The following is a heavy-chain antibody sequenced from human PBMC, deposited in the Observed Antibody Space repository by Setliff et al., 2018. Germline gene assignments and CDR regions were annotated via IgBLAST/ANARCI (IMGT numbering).Heavy chain of an antibody. V-gene: IGHV4-34*01. J-gene: IGHJ4*02. CDR1: GGSFSGYY. CDR3: ARLWISYESNTYFYPKYFDF. Sequence: PSETLSLTCAVYGGSFSGYYWSWIRQPPGKGLEWIGEINHSGSTNYNPSLKSRVTISVDTSKNQSSLRLNSVTAADTAVYYCARLWISYESNTYFYPKYFDFWGRGTLVTVSS. CDR2: INHSGST. D-gene: IGHD3-22*01.